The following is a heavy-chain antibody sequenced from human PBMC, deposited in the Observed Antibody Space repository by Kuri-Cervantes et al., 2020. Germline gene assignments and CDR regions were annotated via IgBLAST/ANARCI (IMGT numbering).Heavy chain of an antibody. D-gene: IGHD3/OR15-3a*01. CDR3: TTDLYMWTTPFDY. V-gene: IGHV3-15*07. Sequence: WGSLRLSCTVSGFTFSSYAMHWVRHAPGKGLEWVGRMKSKTDGGTTDYAAPVKGRFTISRDDSKNTLYLQMNSLKTEDTAVYYCTTDLYMWTTPFDYWGQGTLVTVSS. CDR1: GFTFSSYA. J-gene: IGHJ4*02. CDR2: MKSKTDGGTT.